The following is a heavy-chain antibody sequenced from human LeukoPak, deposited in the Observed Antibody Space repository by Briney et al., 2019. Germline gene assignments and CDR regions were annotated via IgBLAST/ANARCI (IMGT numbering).Heavy chain of an antibody. V-gene: IGHV1-8*01. J-gene: IGHJ6*03. CDR2: MNPNSGNT. CDR3: ARGMVVTAIRIPYYYYYMDV. CDR1: GYTFTSYD. D-gene: IGHD2-21*02. Sequence: ASVKVSCKPSGYTFTSYDINWVRQATGQGLEWMGWMNPNSGNTGYAQKFQGRVTMTRNTSISTAYMELSSLRSEDTAVYYCARGMVVTAIRIPYYYYYMDVWGKGTTVTVSS.